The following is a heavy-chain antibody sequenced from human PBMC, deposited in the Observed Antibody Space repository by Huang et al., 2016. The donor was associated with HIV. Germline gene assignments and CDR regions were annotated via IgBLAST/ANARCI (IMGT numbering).Heavy chain of an antibody. D-gene: IGHD3-22*01. CDR1: GFAFSNNA. J-gene: IGHJ4*02. Sequence: EVQLLESGGGLVQPGGSLRLSCAASGFAFSNNAMSWVRQAPGKGVEGVAGSGGSCGSTYYADAVKGRFTISRENSKNTLYLQMNSLTAEDTAVYFCAKYVHESRGHYIQAFDHWGQGTLVTVSS. CDR2: SGGSCGST. CDR3: AKYVHESRGHYIQAFDH. V-gene: IGHV3-23*01.